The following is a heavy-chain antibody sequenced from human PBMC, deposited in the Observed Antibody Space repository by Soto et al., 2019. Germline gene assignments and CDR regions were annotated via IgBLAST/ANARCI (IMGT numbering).Heavy chain of an antibody. J-gene: IGHJ4*02. CDR1: GFTFDDYT. V-gene: IGHV3-43*01. Sequence: EVQLVESGGVVVQPGGSLRLSCAASGFTFDDYTMHWVRQAPGKGLEWVSLISWDGGSTYYADSVKGRFTISRDNSKNSLYLQMNSLRTEDTALYYWAKGRLAYCGGDCYGTDYWGQGTLVTVSS. CDR2: ISWDGGST. CDR3: AKGRLAYCGGDCYGTDY. D-gene: IGHD2-21*02.